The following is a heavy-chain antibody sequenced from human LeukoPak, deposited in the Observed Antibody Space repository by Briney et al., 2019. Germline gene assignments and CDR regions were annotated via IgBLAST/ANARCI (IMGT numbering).Heavy chain of an antibody. J-gene: IGHJ5*02. CDR2: INLSGGST. CDR1: GYTFTSYY. Sequence: ASVKVSCKASGYTFTSYYMHRVRQAPGQGLEWMGIINLSGGSTSYAQKFQGRVTMTRDTSTSTVYMELSSLRSEDTAVYYCARGTVRGTCWFDPWGQGTLVTVSS. CDR3: ARGTVRGTCWFDP. D-gene: IGHD3-10*01. V-gene: IGHV1-46*01.